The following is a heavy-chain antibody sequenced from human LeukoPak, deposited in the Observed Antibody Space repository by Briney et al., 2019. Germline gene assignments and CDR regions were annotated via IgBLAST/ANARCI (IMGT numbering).Heavy chain of an antibody. CDR3: ARGGMYSGSYYAPVGFDY. Sequence: GGSLRLSCAASGFTFSSYWMHWVRHAPGKGLVWASRINSDGSSTSYADSVKGRFTISRDNAKNTLYLQMNSLRAEDTAVYYCARGGMYSGSYYAPVGFDYWGQGTLVTVSS. J-gene: IGHJ4*02. D-gene: IGHD1-26*01. CDR1: GFTFSSYW. V-gene: IGHV3-74*01. CDR2: INSDGSST.